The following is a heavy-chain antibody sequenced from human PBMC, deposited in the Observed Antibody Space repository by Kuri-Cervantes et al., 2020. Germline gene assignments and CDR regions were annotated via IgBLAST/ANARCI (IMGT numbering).Heavy chain of an antibody. Sequence: GSLRLSCTVSGGSISSYYWSWIRQPPGKGLEWIGYIFYSGSTNYNPSLQSRVTISVDPSKNQFSLRLSSVTAADTAVYYCATNRCSGTSCYEYNWFDPWGQGTLVTVSS. CDR1: GGSISSYY. D-gene: IGHD2-2*01. CDR3: ATNRCSGTSCYEYNWFDP. J-gene: IGHJ5*02. V-gene: IGHV4-59*01. CDR2: IFYSGST.